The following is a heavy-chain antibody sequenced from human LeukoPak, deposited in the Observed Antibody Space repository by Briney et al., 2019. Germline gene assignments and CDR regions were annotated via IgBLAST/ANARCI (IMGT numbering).Heavy chain of an antibody. CDR2: IYTSGST. V-gene: IGHV4-61*02. CDR1: GGSISSSSYY. Sequence: PSETLSLTCTVSGGSISSSSYYWRWIRQPAGKGLEWIGRIYTSGSTNYNPSLKSRVTMSVDTSKNQFSLKLSSVTAADTAVYYCARDGRRRYFDLLGRGTLVTVSS. J-gene: IGHJ2*01. CDR3: ARDGRRRYFDL.